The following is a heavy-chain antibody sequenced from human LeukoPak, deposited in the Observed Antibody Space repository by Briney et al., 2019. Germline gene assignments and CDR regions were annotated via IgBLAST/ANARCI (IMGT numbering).Heavy chain of an antibody. V-gene: IGHV3-11*01. CDR2: ISSSGSTI. CDR1: GFTFSDYY. D-gene: IGHD4-17*01. CDR3: AREGMDYSDPGNWFDP. J-gene: IGHJ5*02. Sequence: GGSLRLSCAASGFTFSDYYMSWIRQAPGKGLERVSYISSSGSTIYYADSVKGRFTISRDNAKNSLYLQMNSLRAEDTAVYYCAREGMDYSDPGNWFDPWGQGTLVTVSS.